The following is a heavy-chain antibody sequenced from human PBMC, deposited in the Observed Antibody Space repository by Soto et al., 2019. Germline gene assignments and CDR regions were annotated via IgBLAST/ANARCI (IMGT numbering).Heavy chain of an antibody. CDR2: IRDSGRT. V-gene: IGHV3-23*01. J-gene: IGHJ4*02. D-gene: IGHD2-15*01. CDR3: ARKGETRWFFDY. CDR1: GFTFSNYG. Sequence: EVQMLESGGGLVQPGGSLRLSCAASGFTFSNYGVTWVRQAPGKGLEWVSAIRDSGRTYYAGSVKGRFTISRDNSVNTFYLQMNGLRAGDTAVDYCARKGETRWFFDYWGQGTLVTVSS.